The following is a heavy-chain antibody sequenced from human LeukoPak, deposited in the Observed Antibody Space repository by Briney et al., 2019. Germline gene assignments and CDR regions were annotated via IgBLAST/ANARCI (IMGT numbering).Heavy chain of an antibody. CDR2: INPNSGGT. V-gene: IGHV1-2*02. J-gene: IGHJ5*02. D-gene: IGHD5-12*01. Sequence: ASVKVSCKASGYTFTGYYMHWVRQAPGQELEWMGWINPNSGGTNYAQKFQGRVTMTRDTSISTAYMELSRLRSDDTAVYYCAREGPAAIEYSGYDINWFDPWGQGTLVTVSS. CDR3: AREGPAAIEYSGYDINWFDP. CDR1: GYTFTGYY.